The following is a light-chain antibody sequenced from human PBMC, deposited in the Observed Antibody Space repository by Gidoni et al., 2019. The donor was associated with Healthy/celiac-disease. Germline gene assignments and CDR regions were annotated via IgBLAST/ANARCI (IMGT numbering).Light chain of an antibody. Sequence: DVQMTQSPSSLSASVGDRVTITCRASQRISSYLNWYQQKPGKAPKLLIYAASNLQSGVPSRCSGSGSGTDFTLTISSLQPEDFATYYCQQRYSTPDTFGQGTKLEIK. CDR1: QRISSY. CDR3: QQRYSTPDT. V-gene: IGKV1-39*01. CDR2: AAS. J-gene: IGKJ2*01.